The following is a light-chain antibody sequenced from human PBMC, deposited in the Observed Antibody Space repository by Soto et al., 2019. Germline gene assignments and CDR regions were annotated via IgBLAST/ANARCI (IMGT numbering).Light chain of an antibody. CDR1: SGHSSYA. CDR3: QTWGSGTVV. J-gene: IGLJ2*01. V-gene: IGLV4-69*01. Sequence: QPVLTQSHSASASLGASVKLTCTLSSGHSSYAIAWHQQQPEKGPRYLMKLSSDGSHSKGDGIPDRFSGSSSGAERYLTISALQSEDEADYSCQTWGSGTVVFGGGTKLTVL. CDR2: LSSDGSH.